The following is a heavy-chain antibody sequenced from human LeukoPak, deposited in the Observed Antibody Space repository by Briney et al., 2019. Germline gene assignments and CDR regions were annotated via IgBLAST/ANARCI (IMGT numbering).Heavy chain of an antibody. CDR1: GGSISSSSYY. J-gene: IGHJ4*02. Sequence: SETLSLTCTVSGGSISSSSYYWGWIRQPPGKGLEWIGSIYYSGSTYYNPSLKSRVTISVDTSKNQFSLKLSSVTAADTAVYYCARRAREGYYFDYWGQGTPVTVSP. CDR3: ARRAREGYYFDY. D-gene: IGHD6-13*01. CDR2: IYYSGST. V-gene: IGHV4-39*01.